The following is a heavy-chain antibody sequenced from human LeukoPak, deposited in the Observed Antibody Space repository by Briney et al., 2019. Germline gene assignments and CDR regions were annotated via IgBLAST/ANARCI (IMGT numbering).Heavy chain of an antibody. CDR1: GGSVSSGSYY. D-gene: IGHD5-18*01. V-gene: IGHV4-61*01. J-gene: IGHJ4*02. Sequence: SETLSLTCTVSGGSVSSGSYYWSWIRQPPGKGLEWIGNIYYSGSTNYNPSLKSRVTISVDTSKNQFSLKLSSVTAADTAVYYCARGGSYGFPFYFDYWGQGTLVTVSS. CDR3: ARGGSYGFPFYFDY. CDR2: IYYSGST.